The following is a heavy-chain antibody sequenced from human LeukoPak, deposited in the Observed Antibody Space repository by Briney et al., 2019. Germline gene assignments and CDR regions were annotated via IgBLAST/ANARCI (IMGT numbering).Heavy chain of an antibody. CDR3: ARPYSNSSLDAFDI. V-gene: IGHV4-39*01. CDR1: GGSISSSIHS. Sequence: PSETLSLTCTVSGGSISSSIHSWGWIRQPPGKGLEWIGSVYYSGSAYYNPSLKSRVTISVDTSKNQFSLNVRTVTAPDTAVYYCARPYSNSSLDAFDIWGQGTMVTVSS. D-gene: IGHD6-6*01. CDR2: VYYSGSA. J-gene: IGHJ3*02.